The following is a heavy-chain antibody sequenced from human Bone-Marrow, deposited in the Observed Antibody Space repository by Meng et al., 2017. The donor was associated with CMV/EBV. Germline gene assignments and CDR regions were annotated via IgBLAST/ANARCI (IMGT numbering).Heavy chain of an antibody. V-gene: IGHV1-2*02. CDR1: EYPFTANY. CDR3: ARVDGG. CDR2: INPYDGGT. Sequence: SVNVSCKTSEYPFTANYIYWVRQAPGQGLEWMGWINPYDGGTKYTQKFQGRVTMTRDRSTSTVYMELSRLRSDDTAVFYCARVDGGWGQGTLVTVSS. J-gene: IGHJ4*02. D-gene: IGHD5-24*01.